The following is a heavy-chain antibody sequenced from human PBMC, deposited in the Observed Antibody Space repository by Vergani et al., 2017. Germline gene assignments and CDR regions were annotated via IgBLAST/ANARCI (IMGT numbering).Heavy chain of an antibody. CDR3: GKVADFYGVGSRLLDL. CDR2: MYHSGST. CDR1: GGSMSGYY. Sequence: QVRLQESGPGLVKPSETLSLTCSVSGGSMSGYYWSWIRQPPGKELGWIGYMYHSGSTNYNPSLETRVTISGETSKNQFSLKLNSVTAADTAVYYCGKVADFYGVGSRLLDLWGQGILVTVSS. J-gene: IGHJ5*02. V-gene: IGHV4-59*01. D-gene: IGHD3-10*01.